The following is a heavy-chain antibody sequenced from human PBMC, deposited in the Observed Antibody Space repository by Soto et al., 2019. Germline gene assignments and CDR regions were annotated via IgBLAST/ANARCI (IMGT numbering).Heavy chain of an antibody. Sequence: EVQMVESGGGSVQPGGSLRLSCAASGFTFSSYWMNWVRQAPGRGLEWVADIKQDETEKYYVDSVKGRFTISRDNAKNSVYLQMDSLRVEDTAVYYCARGDYFDRRFDYWGQGTLVTVSS. J-gene: IGHJ4*02. CDR3: ARGDYFDRRFDY. D-gene: IGHD3-22*01. CDR2: IKQDETEK. CDR1: GFTFSSYW. V-gene: IGHV3-7*03.